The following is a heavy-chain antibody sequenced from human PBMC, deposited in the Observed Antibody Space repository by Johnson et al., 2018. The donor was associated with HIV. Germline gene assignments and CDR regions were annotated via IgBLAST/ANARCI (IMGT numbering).Heavy chain of an antibody. V-gene: IGHV3-23*04. J-gene: IGHJ3*02. CDR1: GFIFSSYA. D-gene: IGHD4-11*01. Sequence: VQLVESGGGVVQPGRSLRLSCAASGFIFSSYAMSWVRQAPGKGLEWVSGISGSGGSTYDADSVKGRFTIARDNSKNTLYLQMNSLTTEDTAMYYCARVPFPRPTSPNYINDAFDIWGQGTMVTVSS. CDR2: ISGSGGST. CDR3: ARVPFPRPTSPNYINDAFDI.